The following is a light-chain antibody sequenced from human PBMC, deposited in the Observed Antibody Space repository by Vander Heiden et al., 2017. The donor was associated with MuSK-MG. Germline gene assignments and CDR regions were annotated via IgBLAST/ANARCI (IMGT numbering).Light chain of an antibody. CDR1: QGISSY. J-gene: IGKJ1*01. Sequence: IQMTQSPSSLSASVGDRVTITCRASQGISSYLAWYQQKPGKAPKLLIYAASTLQSGVPSRFSGSGSGTDFTLTISCLQSEDFATYYCQQYYSYLPTFGQGTKVEIK. CDR3: QQYYSYLPT. V-gene: IGKV1-8*01. CDR2: AAS.